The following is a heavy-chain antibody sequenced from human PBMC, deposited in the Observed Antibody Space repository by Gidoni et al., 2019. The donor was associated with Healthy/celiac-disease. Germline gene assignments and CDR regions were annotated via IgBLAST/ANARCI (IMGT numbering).Heavy chain of an antibody. J-gene: IGHJ4*02. D-gene: IGHD3-22*01. Sequence: EVQLLESGGGLVQPGGSLRLSCAASGVTVSSYAMRWVRQAPGKGLEWVSAISGSGGSTYYADSVKGRFTISRYNSKNTLYLQMNSLRAEDTAVYYCAKSGEYYYDSSGYYQSWGQGTLVTVSS. V-gene: IGHV3-23*01. CDR1: GVTVSSYA. CDR3: AKSGEYYYDSSGYYQS. CDR2: ISGSGGST.